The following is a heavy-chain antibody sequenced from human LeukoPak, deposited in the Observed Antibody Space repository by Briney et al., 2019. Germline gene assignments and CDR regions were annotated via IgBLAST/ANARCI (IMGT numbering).Heavy chain of an antibody. CDR3: AREFSSKLEWLAYVTGDDAFDV. CDR1: GYSFTGYH. CDR2: VNPKTGGT. Sequence: ASVKVSCKAFGYSFTGYHLHWVRQAPRQGLEWMGWVNPKTGGTNYARKFQGRVTMTRDTSINTVNMELSRLTSDDTAVYYCAREFSSKLEWLAYVTGDDAFDVWGQGTIITVS. D-gene: IGHD3-3*01. V-gene: IGHV1-2*02. J-gene: IGHJ3*01.